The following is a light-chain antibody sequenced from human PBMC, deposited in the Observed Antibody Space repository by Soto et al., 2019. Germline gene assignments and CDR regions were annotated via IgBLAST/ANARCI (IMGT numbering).Light chain of an antibody. Sequence: DIVMTQSPLSLPVTSGEPASISFRSSQSLLNSHGYNYLDWYLQNPGQSPQLLIYLGSNRASGVPERFSGTGSGKYFTLKTITIESEDVGLNNCMHALTGRQRLGQGTTVDIK. CDR3: MHALTGRQR. V-gene: IGKV2-28*01. CDR2: LGS. J-gene: IGKJ1*01. CDR1: QSLLNSHGYNY.